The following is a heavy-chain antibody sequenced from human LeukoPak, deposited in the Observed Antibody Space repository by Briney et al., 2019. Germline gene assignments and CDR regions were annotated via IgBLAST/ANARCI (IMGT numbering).Heavy chain of an antibody. CDR1: GFTFSSYE. J-gene: IGHJ4*02. V-gene: IGHV3-48*03. CDR3: ARGGLVFHY. CDR2: ISSSGITM. D-gene: IGHD3/OR15-3a*01. Sequence: GGSLRLSCAASGFTFSSYEMNWVRQAPGKGLEWVSHISSSGITMYYADSVKGRFTISRDNAKNSLHLQMNSLRAEDTAVYYCARGGLVFHYWGQGTLVTVSS.